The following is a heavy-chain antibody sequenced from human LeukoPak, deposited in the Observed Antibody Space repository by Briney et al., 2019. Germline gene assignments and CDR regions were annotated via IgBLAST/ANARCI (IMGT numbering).Heavy chain of an antibody. Sequence: ASVKVSCKAYGYTFTGYYMHWVRQAPGQGLEWMGWINPNSGGTNYAQKFQGRVTMTRDTSISTAYMELSRLRSDDTAVYYCARVQYSSSRRTFDIWGQGTMVTVSS. CDR2: INPNSGGT. D-gene: IGHD6-13*01. J-gene: IGHJ3*02. CDR3: ARVQYSSSRRTFDI. CDR1: GYTFTGYY. V-gene: IGHV1-2*02.